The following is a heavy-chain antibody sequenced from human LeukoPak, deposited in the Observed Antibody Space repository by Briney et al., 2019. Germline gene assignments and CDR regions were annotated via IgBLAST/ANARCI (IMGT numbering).Heavy chain of an antibody. Sequence: GGSLRLSCAASGFTFSSYSMNWVRQAPGKGLEWVSSISSSSSYIYYADSVKGRFTISRDNAKNSLYLQMNSLRAEDTAVYYCARMEGVAGDIDYWGQGTLVTVSS. CDR3: ARMEGVAGDIDY. D-gene: IGHD4-17*01. CDR2: ISSSSSYI. J-gene: IGHJ4*02. CDR1: GFTFSSYS. V-gene: IGHV3-21*01.